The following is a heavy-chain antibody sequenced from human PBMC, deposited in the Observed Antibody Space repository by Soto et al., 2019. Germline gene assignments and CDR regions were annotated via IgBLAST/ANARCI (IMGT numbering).Heavy chain of an antibody. V-gene: IGHV3-23*01. CDR3: AKDNYYDSSGYLEY. CDR2: ISGRGGST. Sequence: VQLLESGGGLVQPGGSLRLSCAASGFTFSSYAMSWVRQAPGKGLEWVSAISGRGGSTYYADSVKGRFTISRDNSKNTLYLQMNSLRAEDTAVYYCAKDNYYDSSGYLEYWDQGTLVTVSS. D-gene: IGHD3-22*01. J-gene: IGHJ4*02. CDR1: GFTFSSYA.